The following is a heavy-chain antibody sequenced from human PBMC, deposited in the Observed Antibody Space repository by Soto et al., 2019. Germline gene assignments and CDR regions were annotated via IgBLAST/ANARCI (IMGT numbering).Heavy chain of an antibody. CDR2: IIPIFGTA. CDR1: GGTFSSYA. J-gene: IGHJ5*02. D-gene: IGHD3-22*01. Sequence: QVQLVQSGAEVKKPGSSVKVSCKASGGTFSSYAISWVRQAPGQGLEWMGEIIPIFGTANYAQKFQGRVTLTAEESTSTAYMELSSPRSEDTAVYYCARDRGPSSGYYPYWFDPWGQGTLVTVSS. V-gene: IGHV1-69*12. CDR3: ARDRGPSSGYYPYWFDP.